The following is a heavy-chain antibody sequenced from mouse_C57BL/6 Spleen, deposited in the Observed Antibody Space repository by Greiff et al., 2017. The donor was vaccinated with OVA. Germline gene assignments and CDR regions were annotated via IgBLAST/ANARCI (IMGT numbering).Heavy chain of an antibody. CDR1: GFTFSDAW. D-gene: IGHD2-1*01. CDR2: IRNKANNHAT. J-gene: IGHJ4*01. V-gene: IGHV6-6*01. Sequence: DVKLVESGGGLVQPGGSMKLSCAASGFTFSDAWMDWVRQSPEKGLEWVAEIRNKANNHATYYAESVKGRFTISRDDSKSSVYLQMNSLRAEDTGIYYCTRGIYYGNYRNAMDYWGQGTSVTVSS. CDR3: TRGIYYGNYRNAMDY.